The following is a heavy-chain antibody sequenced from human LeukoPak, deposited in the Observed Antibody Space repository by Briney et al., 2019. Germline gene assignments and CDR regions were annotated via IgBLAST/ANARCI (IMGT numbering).Heavy chain of an antibody. Sequence: GGSLRLSCAASGFTFSSYWMHWVRRAPGKGLVWVSRINSDGSSTSYADSVKGRFTISRDNAKNTLYLQMNSLRAEDTAVYYCASAYGVRGQDWFDPWGQGTLVTVSS. CDR2: INSDGSST. CDR1: GFTFSSYW. J-gene: IGHJ5*02. CDR3: ASAYGVRGQDWFDP. V-gene: IGHV3-74*01. D-gene: IGHD2-21*01.